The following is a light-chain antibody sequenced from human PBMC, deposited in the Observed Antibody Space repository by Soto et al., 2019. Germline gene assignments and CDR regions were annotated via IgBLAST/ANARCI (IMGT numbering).Light chain of an antibody. Sequence: EIVLTQSPGTLSLSPGERATLSCRASQSVSSRSLAWYQQKPGQAPRLLIYGASNRATGIPDRFSGSGSGTDFTLTISRLEPEDFAVYYCQQYNNWPPITFGQGTRLEI. V-gene: IGKV3-20*01. CDR1: QSVSSRS. CDR2: GAS. J-gene: IGKJ5*01. CDR3: QQYNNWPPIT.